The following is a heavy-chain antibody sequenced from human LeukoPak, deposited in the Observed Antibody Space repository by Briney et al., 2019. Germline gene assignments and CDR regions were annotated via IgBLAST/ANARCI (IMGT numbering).Heavy chain of an antibody. CDR1: GFTFSSYA. D-gene: IGHD4-23*01. Sequence: GGSLRLSCAASGFTFSSYAMNWVRQTPGKGLEWVSFITGDAGSTSYADSVKGRFTISRDNSKNTLYLQLNSLSAEDTAVYYCAKATGNGHWLIEFWGQGTLVTVSS. J-gene: IGHJ4*02. CDR3: AKATGNGHWLIEF. V-gene: IGHV3-23*01. CDR2: ITGDAGST.